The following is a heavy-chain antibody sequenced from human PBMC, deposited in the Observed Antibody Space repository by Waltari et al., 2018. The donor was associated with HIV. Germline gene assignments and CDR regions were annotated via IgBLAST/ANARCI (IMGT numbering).Heavy chain of an antibody. CDR1: GFTFSDSS. CDR3: TRRTPSGTYGMDV. J-gene: IGHJ6*02. Sequence: EVQLVESGGGLVKPGGSLRLSCAASGFTFSDSSMNWVRQAPGKGLGWVASIRKNRDYIYDADSVKGRFTISRDNAKKSVYLQMNSLRVEDTAVFYCTRRTPSGTYGMDVWGQGTTVTVSS. D-gene: IGHD1-26*01. CDR2: IRKNRDYI. V-gene: IGHV3-21*01.